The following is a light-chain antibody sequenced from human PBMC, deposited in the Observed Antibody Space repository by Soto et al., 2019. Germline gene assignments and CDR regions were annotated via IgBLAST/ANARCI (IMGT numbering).Light chain of an antibody. CDR3: QQSYSTPLT. V-gene: IGKV1-39*01. J-gene: IGKJ4*01. CDR2: AAS. CDR1: QSISSY. Sequence: DIQMTQSPSSLSASVGDRVTITCRASQSISSYLNWYQQKPGKAPKLLIYAASRLQSGVPSRFSGSGSGTDFTLTISSLQPEDFATYYCQQSYSTPLTFGGGTKVDIK.